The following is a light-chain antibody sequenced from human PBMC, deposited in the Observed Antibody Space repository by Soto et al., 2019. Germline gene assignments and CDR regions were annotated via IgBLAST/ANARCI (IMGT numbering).Light chain of an antibody. J-gene: IGKJ1*01. CDR3: QQYNIYSGT. CDR1: QTIDSW. V-gene: IGKV1-5*03. CDR2: KAS. Sequence: DIQMTRSPSTLSASVLDIVTSTFLASQTIDSWLDWYQQRPGKPPNLLIYKASTLASGVPSRFSGSGSGTEFTLTINSLQPHDFATYYCQQYNIYSGTFGQGTKVDI.